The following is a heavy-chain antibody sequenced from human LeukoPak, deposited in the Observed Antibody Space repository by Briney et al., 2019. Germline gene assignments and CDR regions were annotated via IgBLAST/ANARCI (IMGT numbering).Heavy chain of an antibody. J-gene: IGHJ4*02. V-gene: IGHV1-8*01. CDR3: ARGDYDSSGYYTGEYYFDY. CDR1: GYTFTSYD. CDR2: MNPNSGNT. D-gene: IGHD3-22*01. Sequence: ASVKASCKASGYTFTSYDINWVRQATGQGLEWMGWMNPNSGNTGYAQKFQGRVTMTRNTSISTAYMELSSLRSEDTAVYYCARGDYDSSGYYTGEYYFDYWGQGTLVTVSS.